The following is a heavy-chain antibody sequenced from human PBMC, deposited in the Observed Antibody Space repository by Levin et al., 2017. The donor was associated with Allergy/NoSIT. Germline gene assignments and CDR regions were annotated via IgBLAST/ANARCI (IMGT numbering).Heavy chain of an antibody. D-gene: IGHD5-18*01. CDR1: GFTVSSTY. CDR3: ASEGHGYSYGRRFDF. CDR2: IYIIGAN. V-gene: IGHV3-66*01. J-gene: IGHJ4*02. Sequence: GASVKVSCAASGFTVSSTYMTWVRQAPGKGLECVSIIYIIGANYYADSVKGRFTISRDNLKNTLYLQMNGLRAEDTAVYYCASEGHGYSYGRRFDFWGQGTLVTVSS.